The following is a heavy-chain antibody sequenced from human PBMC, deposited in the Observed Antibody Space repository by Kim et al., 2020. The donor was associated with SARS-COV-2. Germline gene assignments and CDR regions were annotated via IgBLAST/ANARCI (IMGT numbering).Heavy chain of an antibody. CDR2: IYYSGST. V-gene: IGHV4-31*03. Sequence: SETLSLTCTVSGGSISSGGYYWSWIRQHPGKGLGWIGYIYYSGSTYYNPSLNSRVTISVDTSKIQFSLKLSSVTAAATAVYYCARDPRYVWGSYRHTVAFEIWGQGTMVTVSS. CDR1: GGSISSGGYY. CDR3: ARDPRYVWGSYRHTVAFEI. J-gene: IGHJ3*02. D-gene: IGHD3-16*02.